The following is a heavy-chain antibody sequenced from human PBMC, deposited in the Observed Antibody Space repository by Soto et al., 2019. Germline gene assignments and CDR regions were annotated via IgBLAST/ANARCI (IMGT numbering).Heavy chain of an antibody. J-gene: IGHJ4*02. CDR1: GYSFTSYW. D-gene: IGHD5-12*01. CDR2: IYPGDSDT. CDR3: ARLKRDGYNYSPLYY. V-gene: IGHV5-51*01. Sequence: PGESLKISCKGFGYSFTSYWIGWVRQMPGKGLEWMGIIYPGDSDTRYSPSFQGQVTISADKSISTAYLQWNSLKASDTAMYYCARLKRDGYNYSPLYYWGQGTLVTVSS.